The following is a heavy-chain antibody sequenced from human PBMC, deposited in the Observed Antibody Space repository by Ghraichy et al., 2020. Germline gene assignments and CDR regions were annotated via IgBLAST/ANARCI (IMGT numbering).Heavy chain of an antibody. D-gene: IGHD2/OR15-2a*01. CDR2: ISYSSSAI. Sequence: GGSLRLSCAASGFTFSSYSMNWVRQAPGKGLEWVSYISYSSSAIYYADSVKGRFTISRDNAKNSLYLQMNSLRDEDTAVYYCARGVNINSSGRFDPWGQGTQVTGSS. CDR3: ARGVNINSSGRFDP. V-gene: IGHV3-48*02. CDR1: GFTFSSYS. J-gene: IGHJ5*02.